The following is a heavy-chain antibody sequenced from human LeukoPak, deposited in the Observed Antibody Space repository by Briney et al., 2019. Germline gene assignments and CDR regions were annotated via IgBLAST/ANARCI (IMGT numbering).Heavy chain of an antibody. CDR1: GYTFTGYY. CDR3: ARTLWFGELDY. CDR2: INPNSGGT. V-gene: IGHV1-2*02. Sequence: GASVKVSCKASGYTFTGYYMHWVRQAPGQGLEWMGWINPNSGGTNYARKFQGRVTMTRDTSISTAYMELSRLRSDDTAVYYCARTLWFGELDYWGQGTLVTVSS. D-gene: IGHD3-10*01. J-gene: IGHJ4*02.